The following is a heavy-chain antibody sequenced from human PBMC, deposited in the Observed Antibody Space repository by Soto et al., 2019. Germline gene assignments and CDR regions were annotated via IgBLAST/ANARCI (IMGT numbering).Heavy chain of an antibody. J-gene: IGHJ3*02. V-gene: IGHV6-1*01. CDR2: TYYRSKWYN. Sequence: SQTLSLTCAISGDSVSSNSAAWNWIRQPPSRGLEWLGRTYYRSKWYNDYAVSVKSRITINPDTSKNQFSLQLNSVTPEDTAVYYCASSGIVLYGSFDIWGQGTMVTVSS. CDR3: ASSGIVLYGSFDI. CDR1: GDSVSSNSAA. D-gene: IGHD1-26*01.